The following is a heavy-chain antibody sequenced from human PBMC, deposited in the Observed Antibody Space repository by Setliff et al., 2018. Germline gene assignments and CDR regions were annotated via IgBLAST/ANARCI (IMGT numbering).Heavy chain of an antibody. CDR1: GGTFSNSA. CDR3: ARSVEKGLESWFDP. CDR2: IIPIRGAA. Sequence: GASVKVSCKAFGGTFSNSAINWVRQAPGQGLEWMGGIIPIRGAADYAQKFQGKVIITADGSTSTAYMELNSLRSDDTAVYYCARSVEKGLESWFDPWGQGTLVTVSS. V-gene: IGHV1-69*13. D-gene: IGHD6-6*01. J-gene: IGHJ5*02.